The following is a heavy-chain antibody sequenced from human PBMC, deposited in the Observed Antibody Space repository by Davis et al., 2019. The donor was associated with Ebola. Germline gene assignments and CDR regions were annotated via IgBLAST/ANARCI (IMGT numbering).Heavy chain of an antibody. CDR2: ICGSRSYT. V-gene: IGHV3-11*06. Sequence: PGGSLRLSCAASGFTFSDYYMSWIRQAPGKGLEWVSYICGSRSYTNYADSVKGRFTISRDYAKNSLYLQMNSLRDEDTAVYYCARVGPDFWSGYYETYFDYWGQGTLVTVSS. CDR3: ARVGPDFWSGYYETYFDY. J-gene: IGHJ4*02. CDR1: GFTFSDYY. D-gene: IGHD3-3*01.